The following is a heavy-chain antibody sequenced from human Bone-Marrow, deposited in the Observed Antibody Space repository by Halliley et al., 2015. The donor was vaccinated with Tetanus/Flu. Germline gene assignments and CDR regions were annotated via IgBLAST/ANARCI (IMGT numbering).Heavy chain of an antibody. CDR3: ANFGTVGALVDWIDS. J-gene: IGHJ5*01. CDR2: ISGRDFTT. CDR1: GLTFTNFA. D-gene: IGHD1-26*01. Sequence: CAASGLTFTNFAMTWVRQPPGKGLEWVSSISGRDFTTYYADSVKGRFTISRDNAKNTLSLRMNSLRAEDTAVYYCANFGTVGALVDWIDSWGQGTLVTVSS. V-gene: IGHV3-23*01.